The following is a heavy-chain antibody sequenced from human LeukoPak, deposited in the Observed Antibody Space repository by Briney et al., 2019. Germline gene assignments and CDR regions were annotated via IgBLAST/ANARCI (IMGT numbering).Heavy chain of an antibody. CDR1: GFTFSSYA. CDR2: ISGSGGAT. CDR3: AKAVAAAVHYYAMDV. J-gene: IGHJ6*02. V-gene: IGHV3-23*01. D-gene: IGHD6-13*01. Sequence: PGGSLRLSCAASGFTFSSYAMSWVRQTAGKGLEWVSVISGSGGATNYADSVKGRFTISRDNSKNTLFLQMNSLKAEDTAVCYCAKAVAAAVHYYAMDVWGQGTTVTVSS.